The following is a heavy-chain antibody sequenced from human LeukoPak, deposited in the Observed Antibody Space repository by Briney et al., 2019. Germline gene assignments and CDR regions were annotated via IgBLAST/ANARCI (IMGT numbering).Heavy chain of an antibody. V-gene: IGHV4-61*02. Sequence: SETLSLTCTVSGGSIGSGSYHWSWIRQPAGKGLEWIGRIYTSGSTNYNPSLKSRVTISGDTSKNQFSLKLSSVTAADTAVYYCARLRDGYNGGGVDYWGQGTLVTVSS. CDR3: ARLRDGYNGGGVDY. CDR2: IYTSGST. CDR1: GGSIGSGSYH. J-gene: IGHJ4*02. D-gene: IGHD5-24*01.